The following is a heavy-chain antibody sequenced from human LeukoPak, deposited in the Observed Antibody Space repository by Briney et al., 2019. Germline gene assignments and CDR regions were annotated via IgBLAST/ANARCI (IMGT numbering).Heavy chain of an antibody. CDR2: IIPILGIA. Sequence: SVKVSCKASGGTFSSYAISWVRQAPGQGLEWMGRIIPILGIANYAQKFQGRVTITADKSTSTAYMELSSLRSEDTAVYYCARDELRYFDWLIFWFDPWGQGTLVIVSS. CDR1: GGTFSSYA. D-gene: IGHD3-9*01. CDR3: ARDELRYFDWLIFWFDP. V-gene: IGHV1-69*04. J-gene: IGHJ5*02.